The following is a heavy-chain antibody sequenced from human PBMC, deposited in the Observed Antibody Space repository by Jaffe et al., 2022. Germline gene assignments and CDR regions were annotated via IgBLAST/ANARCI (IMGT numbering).Heavy chain of an antibody. CDR2: ITDTGDDT. Sequence: EVQLLESGGGLVQPGGSLRLSCAASGFTFSTYAMAWVRQAPGKGLEGVSGITDTGDDTYYADSVKGRFTISRDNSKNTLYLQMHSLRVEDTALYYCVKRGSSRRGSSYYMDVWGKGTTVTVSS. J-gene: IGHJ6*03. CDR3: VKRGSSRRGSSYYMDV. D-gene: IGHD2-2*01. V-gene: IGHV3-23*01. CDR1: GFTFSTYA.